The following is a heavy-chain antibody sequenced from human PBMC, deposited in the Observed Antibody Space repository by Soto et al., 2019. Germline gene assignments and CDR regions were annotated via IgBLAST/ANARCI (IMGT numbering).Heavy chain of an antibody. CDR2: IYYSGST. J-gene: IGHJ4*02. CDR1: GGSISSSSYY. D-gene: IGHD3-10*01. V-gene: IGHV4-39*01. Sequence: QLQLQESGPGLVKPSETLSLTCTVSGGSISSSSYYWGWIRQPPGKGLEWIGSIYYSGSTYYNPSLKSRVPISVDTSKNQFSLKLSSVTTADTAVYYCARLAMVRGILRWGQGTLVTVSS. CDR3: ARLAMVRGILR.